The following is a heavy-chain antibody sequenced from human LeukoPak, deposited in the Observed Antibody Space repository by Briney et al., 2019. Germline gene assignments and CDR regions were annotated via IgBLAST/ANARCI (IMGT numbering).Heavy chain of an antibody. CDR3: ANGYSSGWSTFDY. D-gene: IGHD6-19*01. CDR1: GFTFDDYA. J-gene: IGHJ4*02. CDR2: ISWNSGSI. V-gene: IGHV3-9*01. Sequence: PGGSLRLSCAASGFTFDDYAMHGVRQAPGKGLEGVSGISWNSGSIGYADSVKGRFTISRDNAKNSLYLQMNSLRAEDTALYYCANGYSSGWSTFDYWGQGTLVTVSS.